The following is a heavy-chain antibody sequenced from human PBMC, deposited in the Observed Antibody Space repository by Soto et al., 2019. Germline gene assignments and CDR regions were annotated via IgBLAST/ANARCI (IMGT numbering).Heavy chain of an antibody. D-gene: IGHD2-2*01. J-gene: IGHJ6*02. CDR3: TTXIVXVPADYYYYGMDV. CDR1: GFTFSNAW. Sequence: GGSLRLSCAASGFTFSNAWMNWVRQAPGKGLEWVGRIKSKTDGGTTDYAAPVKGRFTISXXXXXXXXXXXXXSLKTXXXXXXXCTTXIVXVPADYYYYGMDVWGQGTTVTVSS. CDR2: IKSKTDGGTT. V-gene: IGHV3-15*07.